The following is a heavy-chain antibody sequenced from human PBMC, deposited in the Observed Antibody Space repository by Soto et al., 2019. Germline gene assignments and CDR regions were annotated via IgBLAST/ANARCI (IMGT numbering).Heavy chain of an antibody. CDR3: ARDMGSHYGMDV. V-gene: IGHV1-2*04. D-gene: IGHD1-26*01. CDR1: GYTFTGYY. J-gene: IGHJ6*02. Sequence: ASVKVSCKASGYTFTGYYMHWVRQAPGQGLEWMGWINPNSGGTNYAQKFQGWVTMTRDTSISTAYMELSRLRSDDTAVYYCARDMGSHYGMDVWGRGALVTVSS. CDR2: INPNSGGT.